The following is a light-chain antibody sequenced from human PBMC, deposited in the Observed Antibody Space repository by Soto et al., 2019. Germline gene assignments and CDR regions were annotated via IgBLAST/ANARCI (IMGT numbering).Light chain of an antibody. V-gene: IGKV3-11*01. CDR2: GAS. J-gene: IGKJ1*01. Sequence: EIVLTQSPATLSLSPGERATLSCRASQSVSSYLAWYQQKPGQAPRLLIYGASNRATGIPARFSGSGSGTDFTLTISSLEPEDCAVYYCQHRTDWPPTFGQGTKVEIK. CDR1: QSVSSY. CDR3: QHRTDWPPT.